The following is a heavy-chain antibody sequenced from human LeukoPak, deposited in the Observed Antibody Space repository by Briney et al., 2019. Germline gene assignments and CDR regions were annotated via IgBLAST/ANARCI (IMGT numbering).Heavy chain of an antibody. CDR2: IWYDGSNK. J-gene: IGHJ6*02. Sequence: GGSLRLSCAASGFTFSSYGMHRVRQAPGKGLEWVAVIWYDGSNKYYADSVKGRFTISRDNSKDTLYLQMNSLRAEDTAVYYCARDRAGYCSGGSCPHSDGMDVWGQGTTVTVSS. D-gene: IGHD2-15*01. V-gene: IGHV3-33*01. CDR1: GFTFSSYG. CDR3: ARDRAGYCSGGSCPHSDGMDV.